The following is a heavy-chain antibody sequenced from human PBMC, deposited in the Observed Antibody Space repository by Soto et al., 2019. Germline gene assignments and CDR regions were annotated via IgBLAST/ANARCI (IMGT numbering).Heavy chain of an antibody. D-gene: IGHD6-6*01. Sequence: ASVKVSCKASGYTFTSYGISWVRQAPGQGLEWMGWSSAYNGNTKYAQKLQGRVTMTTDTSTSTAYMELRSLRSDDTAVYYCAPSRIAARPDAFDLWGQGTMVTVSS. CDR3: APSRIAARPDAFDL. CDR1: GYTFTSYG. V-gene: IGHV1-18*01. CDR2: SSAYNGNT. J-gene: IGHJ3*01.